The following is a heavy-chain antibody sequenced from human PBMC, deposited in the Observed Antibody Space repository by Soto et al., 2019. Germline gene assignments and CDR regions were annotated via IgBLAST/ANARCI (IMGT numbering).Heavy chain of an antibody. J-gene: IGHJ6*02. CDR1: GGTFSSYA. V-gene: IGHV1-69*12. Sequence: QVQLVQSGAEVKKPGSSVKVSCKASGGTFSSYAISWVRQAPGQGLEWMGGIIPIFGTANYAQKFQGRVSSIAEESTITADMGLGSRRSEDTAVYYCAREGQYSGYDERGWDYYYDGMDVWGQGTTVTVSS. D-gene: IGHD5-12*01. CDR2: IIPIFGTA. CDR3: AREGQYSGYDERGWDYYYDGMDV.